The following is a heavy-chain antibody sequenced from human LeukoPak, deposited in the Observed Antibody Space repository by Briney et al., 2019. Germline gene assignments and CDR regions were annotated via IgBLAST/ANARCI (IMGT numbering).Heavy chain of an antibody. CDR1: GGSISGYY. Sequence: ASETLSLTCSVSGGSISGYYWSWIRQLPGERLEWIGFIYHNGRTTYNPSLESRVTISVDTSRNQVSLNLRFVTAADTALYFCARRRAESSGPSFYYFYMDVWGKGTTVSVSS. D-gene: IGHD2-8*02. CDR2: IYHNGRT. J-gene: IGHJ6*03. CDR3: ARRRAESSGPSFYYFYMDV. V-gene: IGHV4-59*01.